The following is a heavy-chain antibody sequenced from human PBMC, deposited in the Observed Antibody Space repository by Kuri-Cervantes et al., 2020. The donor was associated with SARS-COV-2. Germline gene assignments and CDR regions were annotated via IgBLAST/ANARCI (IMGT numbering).Heavy chain of an antibody. CDR3: ARVEGAAAGTPSGNFDY. V-gene: IGHV4-38-2*01. D-gene: IGHD6-13*01. CDR1: GYSISSGYY. Sequence: ESLKISCAVSGYSISSGYYWGWIRQPPGKGLEWIGSIYHSGSTYYNPSLKSRVTISVDRSKNQFSLKLGSVTAADTAVYYCARVEGAAAGTPSGNFDYWGQGTLVTVSS. J-gene: IGHJ4*02. CDR2: IYHSGST.